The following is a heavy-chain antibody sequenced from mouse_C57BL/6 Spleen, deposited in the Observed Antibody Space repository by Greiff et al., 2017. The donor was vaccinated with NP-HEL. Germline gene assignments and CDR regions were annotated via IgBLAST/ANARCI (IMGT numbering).Heavy chain of an antibody. CDR1: GYTFTDYE. J-gene: IGHJ3*01. CDR2: IDPETGGT. V-gene: IGHV1-15*01. Sequence: VKLMESGAELVRPGASVTLSCKASGYTFTDYEMHWVKQTPVHGLEWIGAIDPETGGTAYNQKFKGKAILTADKSSSTAYMELRSLTSEDSAVYYCTRSRDGYYPAWFAYWGQGTLVTVSA. D-gene: IGHD2-3*01. CDR3: TRSRDGYYPAWFAY.